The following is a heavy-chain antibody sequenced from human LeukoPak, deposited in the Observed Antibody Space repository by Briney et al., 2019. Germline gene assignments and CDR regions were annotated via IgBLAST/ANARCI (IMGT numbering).Heavy chain of an antibody. V-gene: IGHV4-39*07. CDR2: IYYSGSS. D-gene: IGHD1-26*01. J-gene: IGHJ4*02. CDR1: SVSISSMSYY. CDR3: ASRGIPSGSPDY. Sequence: SETLSCTGTGSSVSISSMSYYWGWIRQPPGKGRVWIGSIYYSGSSYYNPSLKSRVTISVDTSKNQFSLKLSSVTAADTAVYYCASRGIPSGSPDYWGQGTLVTVSS.